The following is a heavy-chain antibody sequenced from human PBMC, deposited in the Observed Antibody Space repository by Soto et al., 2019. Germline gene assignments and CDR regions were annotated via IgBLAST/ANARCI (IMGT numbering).Heavy chain of an antibody. CDR3: AKDFLTKPGLHPRVSYYFDY. Sequence: EVQLLESGGGLVQPGGSLRLSCAASGFTFSSYAMSWVRQAPGKGLEWVSAISGSGGSTYYADSVKGRFTISRDNSKNTLYLQMNSLRAEDTAVYYCAKDFLTKPGLHPRVSYYFDYWGQGTLVTVSS. D-gene: IGHD4-4*01. J-gene: IGHJ4*02. CDR2: ISGSGGST. CDR1: GFTFSSYA. V-gene: IGHV3-23*01.